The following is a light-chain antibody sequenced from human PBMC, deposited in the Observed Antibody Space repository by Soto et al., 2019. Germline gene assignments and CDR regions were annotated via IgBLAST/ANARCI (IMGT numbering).Light chain of an antibody. CDR3: QQSYSAPLT. V-gene: IGKV1-27*01. J-gene: IGKJ4*01. CDR2: SAS. Sequence: DIQMTQSPSSLSASVGDRVTITCRASEAISDYLAWYQKKPGTPPKLLIYSASVLQSGVPSRFRGSGYGTDFTLTIASLQPEDFATYFCQQSYSAPLTFGGGTKVDI. CDR1: EAISDY.